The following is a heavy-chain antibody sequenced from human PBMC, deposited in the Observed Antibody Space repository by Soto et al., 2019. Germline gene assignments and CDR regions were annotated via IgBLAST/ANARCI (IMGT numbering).Heavy chain of an antibody. CDR3: ARDQHGSGDY. J-gene: IGHJ4*02. V-gene: IGHV3-74*01. Sequence: PGGSLRLSCAAPGFTFSRYWMHWVRQAPGKGLVWVSRINSDGGSTSYADSVKGRFTISRDNSKNTLYLQMNSLRAEDTAVYYCARDQHGSGDYWGQGTLVTVSS. D-gene: IGHD3-10*01. CDR2: INSDGGST. CDR1: GFTFSRYW.